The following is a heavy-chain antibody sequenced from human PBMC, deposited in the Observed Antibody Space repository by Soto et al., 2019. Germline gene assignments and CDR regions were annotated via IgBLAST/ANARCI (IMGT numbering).Heavy chain of an antibody. Sequence: SETLSLTCAASSGSISSSNWWSWVRQPPGKGLEWIGVIYHSGSTNYNPSLKSRVTISVDKSKNQFSLKLSSVTAADTAVYYCARERPIRATYYDFWSGYPDAYYYMDVWGKGTTVTVSS. V-gene: IGHV4-4*02. J-gene: IGHJ6*03. CDR3: ARERPIRATYYDFWSGYPDAYYYMDV. CDR1: SGSISSSNW. D-gene: IGHD3-3*01. CDR2: IYHSGST.